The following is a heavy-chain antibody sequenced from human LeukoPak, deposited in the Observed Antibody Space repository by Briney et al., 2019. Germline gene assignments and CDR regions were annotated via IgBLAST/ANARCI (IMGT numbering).Heavy chain of an antibody. CDR1: GFTFSSYG. D-gene: IGHD3-9*01. V-gene: IGHV3-30*18. CDR3: AKAQLRYCDWLWGPSDY. CDR2: ISYGGSNK. J-gene: IGHJ4*02. Sequence: PGRSLRLSCAASGFTFSSYGMHWVRQAPGKGLEWVAVISYGGSNKYYADSVKGRFTISRDNSKNTLYLQMNSLRAEDTAVYYCAKAQLRYCDWLWGPSDYWGQGTLVTVSS.